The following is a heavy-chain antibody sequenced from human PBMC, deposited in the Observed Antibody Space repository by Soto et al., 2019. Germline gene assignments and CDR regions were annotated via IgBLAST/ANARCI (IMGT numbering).Heavy chain of an antibody. CDR1: GFTLDDYG. CDR2: INWNGGST. CDR3: AREFSGDSASGGIDY. Sequence: PGGSLRLSCAASGFTLDDYGMCCVRQAPGKGLEWVSGINWNGGSTGYADSVQGRFTISRDNAKNSLYLQMNSLRAEDTALYYCAREFSGDSASGGIDYRGQGTVVTVSS. D-gene: IGHD3-22*01. J-gene: IGHJ4*01. V-gene: IGHV3-20*04.